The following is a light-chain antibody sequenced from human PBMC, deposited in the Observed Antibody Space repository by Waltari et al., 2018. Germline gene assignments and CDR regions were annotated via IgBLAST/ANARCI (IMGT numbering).Light chain of an antibody. CDR2: GND. J-gene: IGLJ2*01. V-gene: IGLV1-51*02. CDR3: GTWDNTLSAV. CDR1: SSNIGNNY. Sequence: QSVLTQPPSVSAAPGQKVSISCSGSSSNIGNNYVSWYQQFPGEAPKVLIYGNDKRTKGIPERVSGSKAGTVANLDITGLQTGDEAVYYCGTWDNTLSAVFGGGTKVTVL.